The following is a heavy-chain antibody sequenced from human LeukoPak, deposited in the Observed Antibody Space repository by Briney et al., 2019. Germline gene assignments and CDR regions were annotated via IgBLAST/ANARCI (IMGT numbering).Heavy chain of an antibody. V-gene: IGHV4-30-2*01. CDR3: AGPGYSSGWYRGREAFDI. D-gene: IGHD6-19*01. CDR1: GGSISSGGYY. Sequence: RTSETLSLTCTVSGGSISSGGYYWSWIRQPPGKGLEWIGYIYHSGSTYYNPSLKSRVTISVDTSKNQFSLKLSSVTAADTAVYYCAGPGYSSGWYRGREAFDIWGQGTMVTVSS. J-gene: IGHJ3*02. CDR2: IYHSGST.